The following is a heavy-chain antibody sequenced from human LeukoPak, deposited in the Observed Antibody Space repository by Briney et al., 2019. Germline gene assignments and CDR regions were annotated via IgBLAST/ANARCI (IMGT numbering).Heavy chain of an antibody. CDR3: AKDYDYGGNGVAFDI. Sequence: GGSLRLSCAASGFTFSSYGMHWVRQAPGKGLEWVAFIRYDGSNKYYADSVKGRFTISRDNSKNTLYLQMNSLRAEDTAVYYCAKDYDYGGNGVAFDIWGQGTMVTVSS. CDR1: GFTFSSYG. J-gene: IGHJ3*02. V-gene: IGHV3-30*02. CDR2: IRYDGSNK. D-gene: IGHD4-23*01.